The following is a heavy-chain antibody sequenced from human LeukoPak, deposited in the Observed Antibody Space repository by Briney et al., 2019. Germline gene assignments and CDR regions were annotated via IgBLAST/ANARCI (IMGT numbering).Heavy chain of an antibody. V-gene: IGHV3-30*02. CDR3: AKGMSRDSYYFDY. CDR1: GFTFSSDG. D-gene: IGHD5-24*01. J-gene: IGHJ4*02. Sequence: GGPLKLSCATSGFTFSSDGIHWVRHAPRKGLEWVSIISYDANAKHYADSVKGRFLISRDNTKNTVYLEMSSLRPEDTAVYYCAKGMSRDSYYFDYWGQGTLVTVSS. CDR2: ISYDANAK.